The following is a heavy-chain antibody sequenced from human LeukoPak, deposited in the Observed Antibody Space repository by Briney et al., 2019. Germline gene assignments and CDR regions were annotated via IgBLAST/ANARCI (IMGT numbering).Heavy chain of an antibody. CDR2: SNPSGGST. J-gene: IGHJ6*03. Sequence: ASVKVSCKASGYTFTSYYMHWVRQAPGQGLEWMGISNPSGGSTSYAQKFQGRVTMTRDMSTSTVYMELSSLRSEDTAVYYCARDKAARTYYYYYYMEVWGKGTTVTVSS. CDR1: GYTFTSYY. CDR3: ARDKAARTYYYYYYMEV. D-gene: IGHD6-6*01. V-gene: IGHV1-46*01.